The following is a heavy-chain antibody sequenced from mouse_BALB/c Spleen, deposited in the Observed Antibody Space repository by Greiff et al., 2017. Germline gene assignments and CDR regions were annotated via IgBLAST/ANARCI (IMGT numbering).Heavy chain of an antibody. Sequence: EVKLVESGGGLVKPGGSLKLSCAASGFTFSDYYMYWVRQTPEKRLEWVATISDGGSYTYYPDSVKGRFTISRDNAKNNLYLQMSSLKSEDTAMYYCARDGPFITTPWFAYWGQGTLVTVSA. D-gene: IGHD1-1*01. CDR3: ARDGPFITTPWFAY. CDR2: ISDGGSYT. V-gene: IGHV5-4*02. J-gene: IGHJ3*01. CDR1: GFTFSDYY.